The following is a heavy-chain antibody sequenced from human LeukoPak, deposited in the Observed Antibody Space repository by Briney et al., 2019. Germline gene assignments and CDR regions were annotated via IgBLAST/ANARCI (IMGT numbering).Heavy chain of an antibody. CDR3: TRGAGWLIDY. CDR2: IYYSGST. Sequence: SETLSLTCAVYGGSFSGYYWSWIRQPPGKGLEWIGSIYYSGSTYYNPSLKSRVTISADTSKNQFSLKLNSMTTADTAVYYCTRGAGWLIDYWGQGILVTVSS. V-gene: IGHV4-34*01. CDR1: GGSFSGYY. J-gene: IGHJ4*02. D-gene: IGHD3-16*01.